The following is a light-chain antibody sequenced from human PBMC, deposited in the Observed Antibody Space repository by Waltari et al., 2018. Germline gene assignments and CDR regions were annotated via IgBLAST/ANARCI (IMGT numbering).Light chain of an antibody. CDR2: GAS. CDR3: QQYNNWRT. CDR1: RSISRN. J-gene: IGKJ2*01. V-gene: IGKV3-15*01. Sequence: EILMTQSPPTLSVSPGERATLSCRASRSISRNLAWYQQKPGQAPRLLIYGASTRATGIPARFSGSGSGTEFTLTISSLQSEDFAIYYCQQYNNWRTFGQGTKLEI.